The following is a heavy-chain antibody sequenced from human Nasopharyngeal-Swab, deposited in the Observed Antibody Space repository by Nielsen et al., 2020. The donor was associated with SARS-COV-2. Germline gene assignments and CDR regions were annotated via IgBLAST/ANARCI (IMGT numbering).Heavy chain of an antibody. Sequence: ASVKVSCKASGYTFTGYYMHWVRQAPGQGLDWMGRINPNSGGTNYAQKFQGRVTMTRDTSISTAYMELSRLRSDDTAVYYCASYDYGDYVFYYYYMDVWGKGTTVTVSS. CDR2: INPNSGGT. J-gene: IGHJ6*03. CDR3: ASYDYGDYVFYYYYMDV. D-gene: IGHD4-17*01. V-gene: IGHV1-2*06. CDR1: GYTFTGYY.